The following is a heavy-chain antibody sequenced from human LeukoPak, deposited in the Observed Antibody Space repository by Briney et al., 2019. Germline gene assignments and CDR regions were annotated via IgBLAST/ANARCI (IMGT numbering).Heavy chain of an antibody. CDR3: ARGDTTNGYGPVFASY. V-gene: IGHV3-30-3*01. J-gene: IGHJ4*02. D-gene: IGHD2-8*01. CDR2: ISYDGSNK. Sequence: PGGSLRLSCAASGFTFSSYAMHWVRQAPGKGLEWVAVISYDGSNKYYADSVKGRFTISRDNSKNTLYLQMNSLRTEDTAVYYCARGDTTNGYGPVFASYWGQGTLVTVSS. CDR1: GFTFSSYA.